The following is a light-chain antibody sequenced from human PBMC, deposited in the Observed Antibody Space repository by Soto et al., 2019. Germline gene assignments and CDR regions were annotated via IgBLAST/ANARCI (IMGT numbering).Light chain of an antibody. Sequence: DIQMTQSPSTLSASIGDRVTITCRASESIRTWLAWYQHKPGKAPKFLIYDASSFESGVPSRFSGSGSVTEFTLTISNLQPDDFATYFCQQYHNYPRTFGQGTKVEIK. CDR1: ESIRTW. CDR2: DAS. J-gene: IGKJ1*01. CDR3: QQYHNYPRT. V-gene: IGKV1-5*01.